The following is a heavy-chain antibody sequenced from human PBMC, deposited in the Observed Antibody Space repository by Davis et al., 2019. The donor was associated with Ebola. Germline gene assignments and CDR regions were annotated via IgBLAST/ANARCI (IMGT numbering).Heavy chain of an antibody. D-gene: IGHD2-15*01. Sequence: GESLKISCAASGFTFSSYAMYWVRQAPGKGLEWVSYISTGSSTIYYADSVKGRFTISRDNAKNSLYLQMNSLGDEDTAVYYCARRAYCSGGSCYYNDYWGQGTLVIVSS. CDR2: ISTGSSTI. V-gene: IGHV3-48*02. CDR1: GFTFSSYA. J-gene: IGHJ4*02. CDR3: ARRAYCSGGSCYYNDY.